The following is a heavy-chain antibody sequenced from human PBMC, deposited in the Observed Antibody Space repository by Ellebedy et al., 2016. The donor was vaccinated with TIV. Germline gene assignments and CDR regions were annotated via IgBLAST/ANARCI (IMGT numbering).Heavy chain of an antibody. CDR3: ARGDAPLTLDD. CDR2: ISFDGDST. V-gene: IGHV3-30-3*01. Sequence: GESLKISCAASGFTFGSYALYWVRPAPGKGLDWVSMISFDGDSTYYSDSVEGRFSVSRDNSKTILYLQLDNLRPEDTAVYYCARGDAPLTLDDWGQGSLVTVSA. J-gene: IGHJ4*02. D-gene: IGHD4-23*01. CDR1: GFTFGSYA.